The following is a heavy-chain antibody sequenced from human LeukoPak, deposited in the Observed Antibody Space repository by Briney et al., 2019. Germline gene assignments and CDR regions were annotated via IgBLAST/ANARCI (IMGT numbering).Heavy chain of an antibody. CDR2: ISGSGGST. D-gene: IGHD6-6*01. Sequence: GGSLRLSCAASGFTFSSYAMSWVRQAPGKGLEWVSAISGSGGSTYYAGSVKGRFTISRDNSKNTLYLQMNSLRAEDTAVYYCAKDRASRPSYYYYYYMDVWGKGTTVTVSS. CDR3: AKDRASRPSYYYYYYMDV. CDR1: GFTFSSYA. V-gene: IGHV3-23*01. J-gene: IGHJ6*03.